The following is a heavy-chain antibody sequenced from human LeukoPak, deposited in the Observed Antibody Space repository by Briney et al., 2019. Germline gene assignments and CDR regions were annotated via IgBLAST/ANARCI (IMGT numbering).Heavy chain of an antibody. D-gene: IGHD6-6*01. J-gene: IGHJ4*02. Sequence: GASVKVSCKASGYTFTGYYMHWVRQAPGQGLEWMGWINPNRGGTNYAQKFQGRVTMTRDTSISTAYMELSRLRSDDTAVYYCARGRRSIAALSFDYWGQGTLVTVSS. CDR2: INPNRGGT. V-gene: IGHV1-2*02. CDR3: ARGRRSIAALSFDY. CDR1: GYTFTGYY.